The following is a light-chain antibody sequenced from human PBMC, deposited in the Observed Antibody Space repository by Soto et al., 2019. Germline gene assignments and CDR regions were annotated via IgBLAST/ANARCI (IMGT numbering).Light chain of an antibody. V-gene: IGKV1-17*03. CDR2: GAS. CDR1: QGISNY. J-gene: IGKJ3*01. Sequence: DIQMTQSPSAMSASVGDRVTITCRASQGISNYLAWFQQIPGRVPRRLIYGASTLQSGVPSRFSGSRSGTEFTLTISSLQPEDFATYYCLQYNGYPFTFGPGTKVDIK. CDR3: LQYNGYPFT.